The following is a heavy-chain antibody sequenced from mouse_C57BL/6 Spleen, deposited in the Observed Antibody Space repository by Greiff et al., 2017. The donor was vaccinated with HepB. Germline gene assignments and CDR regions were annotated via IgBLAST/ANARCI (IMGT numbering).Heavy chain of an antibody. CDR1: GYSITSGYY. V-gene: IGHV3-6*01. CDR2: ISYDGSN. D-gene: IGHD2-4*01. CDR3: AREGSYDYDGYYFDY. Sequence: EVKLMESGPGLVKPSQSLSLTCSVTGYSITSGYYWNWIRQFPGNKLEWMGYISYDGSNNYNPSLKNRISITRDTSKNQFFLKLNSVTTEDTATYYCAREGSYDYDGYYFDYWGQGTTLTVSS. J-gene: IGHJ2*01.